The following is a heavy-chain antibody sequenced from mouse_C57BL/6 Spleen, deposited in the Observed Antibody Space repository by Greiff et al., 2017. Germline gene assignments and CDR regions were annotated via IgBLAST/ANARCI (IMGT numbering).Heavy chain of an antibody. CDR2: IDPETGGT. CDR1: GYTFTDYE. Sequence: QVQLQQSGAELVRPGASVTLSCKASGYTFTDYEMHWVKQTPVHGLEWIGAIDPETGGTAYNQKFKGKAILTADKSSSTAYMELRSLTSEDSAVYYCSYDYDVAYWGQGTLVTVSA. CDR3: SYDYDVAY. D-gene: IGHD2-4*01. V-gene: IGHV1-15*01. J-gene: IGHJ3*01.